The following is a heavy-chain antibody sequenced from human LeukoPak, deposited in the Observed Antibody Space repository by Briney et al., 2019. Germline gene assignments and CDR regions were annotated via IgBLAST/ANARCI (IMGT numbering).Heavy chain of an antibody. J-gene: IGHJ5*02. CDR1: GFTVSSNY. CDR2: IYSGGST. V-gene: IGHV3-53*01. Sequence: GGSLRLSCAASGFTVSSNYMSWVRQAPGKGLDWVSMIYSGGSTNYADSVKGRFTISRDSPKNTLYLQMNSLRAEDTAVYYCVTRLAWGQGTLVTVSS. CDR3: VTRLA. D-gene: IGHD3-16*01.